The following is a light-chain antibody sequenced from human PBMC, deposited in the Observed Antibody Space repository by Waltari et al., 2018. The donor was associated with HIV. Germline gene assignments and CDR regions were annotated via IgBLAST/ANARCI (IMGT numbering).Light chain of an antibody. J-gene: IGLJ2*01. Sequence: SSELTQDPAVSVALGQTDRLTCRGDSRRCLYARWYQQKPGQAPVLVIYGKNNRPSGMPDRFSGSSSGNTASLTITGAQAEDEADYYCNSRDNSANVVFGGGTKLTVL. CDR3: NSRDNSANVV. V-gene: IGLV3-19*01. CDR2: GKN. CDR1: SRRCLY.